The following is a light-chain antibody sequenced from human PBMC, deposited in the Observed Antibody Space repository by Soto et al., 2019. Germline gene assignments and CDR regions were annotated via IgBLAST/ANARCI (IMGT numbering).Light chain of an antibody. J-gene: IGKJ5*01. V-gene: IGKV1-33*01. CDR2: DAS. Sequence: DIQMTQYPSSLSASVGDRVTITCEASQDISNYLIWYQQKPGKAPKLLIYDASDLETGVPSRFSGSGSGTGFTFTISSLQPEDFATYYCQQYESLPLTFGQGTRLEIK. CDR1: QDISNY. CDR3: QQYESLPLT.